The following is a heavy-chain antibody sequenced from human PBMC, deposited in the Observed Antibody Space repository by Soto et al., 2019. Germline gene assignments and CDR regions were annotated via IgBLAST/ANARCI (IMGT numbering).Heavy chain of an antibody. CDR1: GFNFVAFA. Sequence: GGSLRLSCSASGFNFVAFAMHWVRQAPGRGLEHVSAITNDGDTTFYAGSVYGRFTISRDNSRSTLELQMSGLSVEDTAVYYCVRTYGCNPTTRAGYHSGMDVWGQGNTVTVSS. D-gene: IGHD1-1*01. CDR2: ITNDGDTT. CDR3: VRTYGCNPTTRAGYHSGMDV. V-gene: IGHV3-64D*08. J-gene: IGHJ6*02.